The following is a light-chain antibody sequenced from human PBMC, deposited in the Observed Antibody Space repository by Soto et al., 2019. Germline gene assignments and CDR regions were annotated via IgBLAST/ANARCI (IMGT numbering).Light chain of an antibody. CDR2: AAS. CDR1: QSISSY. J-gene: IGKJ1*01. V-gene: IGKV1-39*01. Sequence: DIQMTQSPSSLSASVGDRVTITCRASQSISSYLNWYQQKPGKAPKLLIYAASSLQSGVPSRFSASGSGTDFTLTISSLQPEDVATYYCQQSYSTPRTFGQGTQVEIK. CDR3: QQSYSTPRT.